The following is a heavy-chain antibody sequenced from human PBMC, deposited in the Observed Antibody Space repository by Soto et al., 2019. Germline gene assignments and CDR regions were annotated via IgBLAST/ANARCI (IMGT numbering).Heavy chain of an antibody. CDR3: ARVVGGAAAGPYYYYYYGMDG. J-gene: IGHJ6*02. D-gene: IGHD6-13*01. Sequence: GASLKVSCKASGYTFTSYGISWVRQAPGQGLEWMGWISAYNGNTNYAQKLQGRVTMTTDTSTSTAYMELRSLRSDDTAVYYCARVVGGAAAGPYYYYYYGMDGWGQGTTVTVSS. CDR2: ISAYNGNT. CDR1: GYTFTSYG. V-gene: IGHV1-18*01.